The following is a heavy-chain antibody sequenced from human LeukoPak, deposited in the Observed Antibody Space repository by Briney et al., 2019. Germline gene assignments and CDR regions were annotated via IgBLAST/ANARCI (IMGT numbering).Heavy chain of an antibody. V-gene: IGHV4-31*03. D-gene: IGHD3-10*01. Sequence: SETQSLTCTVSGGSNSSSNHYWIWIRQHPGKGLEWIGYIHHSGSTYYNPSLKSRVIISVDTPKNQFSLKLNSVTAADTAVYYCASYGSGSYRFDPWGQGTLVTVSS. CDR1: GGSNSSSNHY. J-gene: IGHJ5*02. CDR3: ASYGSGSYRFDP. CDR2: IHHSGST.